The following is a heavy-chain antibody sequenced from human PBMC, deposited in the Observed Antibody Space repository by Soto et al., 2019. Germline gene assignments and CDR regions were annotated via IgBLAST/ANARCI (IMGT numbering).Heavy chain of an antibody. Sequence: EVHLAESGGGLVQPGGSLRLSCAASGFTFSPYEMNWIRQAPGKGLEWISYIHGSGSPIFYANSVKGRFTISRDNAKNSLFRQMDSLIVEDPAIYYSATKIFGTTYFGNWGQGTLVTVSS. CDR1: GFTFSPYE. CDR3: ATKIFGTTYFGN. CDR2: IHGSGSPI. J-gene: IGHJ4*02. D-gene: IGHD3-16*01. V-gene: IGHV3-48*03.